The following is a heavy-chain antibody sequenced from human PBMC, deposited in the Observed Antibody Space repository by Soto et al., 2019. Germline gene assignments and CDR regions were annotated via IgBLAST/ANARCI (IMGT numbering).Heavy chain of an antibody. Sequence: PSETLSLTCTVSGGSISSYYWSWIRQPPGKGLEWIGYIYYSGSTNYNPSLKSRVTISVDTSKNQFSLKLSSVTAADTAVYYCAREGASDILTGYYSYFDYWGQGTLVTVSS. J-gene: IGHJ4*02. CDR3: AREGASDILTGYYSYFDY. CDR1: GGSISSYY. D-gene: IGHD3-9*01. V-gene: IGHV4-59*01. CDR2: IYYSGST.